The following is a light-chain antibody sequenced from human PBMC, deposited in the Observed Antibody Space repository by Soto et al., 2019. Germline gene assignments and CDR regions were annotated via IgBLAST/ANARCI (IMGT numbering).Light chain of an antibody. J-gene: IGLJ1*01. V-gene: IGLV2-23*01. Sequence: QSVLTQPAAVSGSPGQSITISCTGTSSDVGSYNFVSWYQQHPGKAPKLMIYEGSKRPSGVSSRFSGSKSGNTASLTISGLQAEDEADYHSCSYAGSATLYVFGPGTKFPVL. CDR1: SSDVGSYNF. CDR3: CSYAGSATLYV. CDR2: EGS.